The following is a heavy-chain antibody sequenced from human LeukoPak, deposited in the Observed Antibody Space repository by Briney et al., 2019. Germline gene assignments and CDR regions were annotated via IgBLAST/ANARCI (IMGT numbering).Heavy chain of an antibody. J-gene: IGHJ4*02. V-gene: IGHV3-15*01. D-gene: IGHD2-21*01. CDR3: TMILDY. CDR2: IKSKTDGGTT. Sequence: WIRQPPGKGLEWIGSIKSKTDGGTTDYAAPVKGRFTISRDDSKNTLYLQMNSLKTEDTAVYYCTMILDYWGQGTLVTVSS.